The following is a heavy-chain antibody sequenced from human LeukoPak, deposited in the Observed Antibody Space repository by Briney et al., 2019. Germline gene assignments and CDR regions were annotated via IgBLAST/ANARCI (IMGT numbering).Heavy chain of an antibody. CDR2: INHSGST. V-gene: IGHV4-34*01. J-gene: IGHJ5*02. CDR3: ASGGSSRRGGWFDP. CDR1: GGSFSGYY. D-gene: IGHD6-13*01. Sequence: SETLSLTCAVYGGSFSGYYWSWFRQPPGKGLEWIGEINHSGSTNYNPSLKSRVTISVDTSKNQFSLKLSSVTAADTAVYYCASGGSSRRGGWFDPWGQGTLVTVSS.